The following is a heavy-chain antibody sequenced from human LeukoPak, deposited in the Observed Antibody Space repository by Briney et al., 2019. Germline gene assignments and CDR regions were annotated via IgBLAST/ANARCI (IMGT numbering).Heavy chain of an antibody. Sequence: ASVKVSCKASGYTFTGYYMHWVRQAPGQGLEWMGWINPNSGGTNYAQKLQGRVTMTTDTSTSTAYMELRSLRSDDTAVYYCARGDYDILTDFDYWGQGTLVTVSS. CDR3: ARGDYDILTDFDY. CDR1: GYTFTGYY. J-gene: IGHJ4*02. D-gene: IGHD3-9*01. CDR2: INPNSGGT. V-gene: IGHV1-2*02.